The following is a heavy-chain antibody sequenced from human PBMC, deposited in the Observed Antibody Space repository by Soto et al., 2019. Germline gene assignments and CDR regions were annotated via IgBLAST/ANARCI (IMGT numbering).Heavy chain of an antibody. D-gene: IGHD3-9*01. Sequence: QLQLQESGPGLVKPSETLSLTCTVSGGSISSSSYYWGWIRQPPGKGLEWIGSIYYSGSTYYNPSLKSRVTISVDTSKNQFSLKLSSVTAADTAVYYCARQAYYDILTGYWVSPPRGYFDYWGQGTLVTVSS. CDR2: IYYSGST. V-gene: IGHV4-39*01. CDR1: GGSISSSSYY. CDR3: ARQAYYDILTGYWVSPPRGYFDY. J-gene: IGHJ4*02.